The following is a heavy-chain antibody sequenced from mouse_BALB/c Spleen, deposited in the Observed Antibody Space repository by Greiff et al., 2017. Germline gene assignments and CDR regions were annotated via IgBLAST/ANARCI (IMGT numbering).Heavy chain of an antibody. D-gene: IGHD4-1*01. V-gene: IGHV1S22*01. CDR1: GYTFTSYW. J-gene: IGHJ4*01. Sequence: LQQPGSELVRPGASVKLSCKASGYTFTSYWMHWVKQRPGQGLEWIGNIYPGSGSTNYDEKFKSKATLTVDTSSSTAYMQLSSLTSEDSAVYYCTRWDRAMDYWGQGTSVTVSS. CDR2: IYPGSGST. CDR3: TRWDRAMDY.